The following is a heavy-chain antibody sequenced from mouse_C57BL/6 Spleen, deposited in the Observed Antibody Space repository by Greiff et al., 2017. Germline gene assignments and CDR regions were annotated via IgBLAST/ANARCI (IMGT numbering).Heavy chain of an antibody. J-gene: IGHJ4*01. V-gene: IGHV2-9-1*01. D-gene: IGHD2-4*01. CDR3: ARSDYDYDGGYAMDY. CDR2: IWTGGGT. CDR1: GFSLTSYA. Sequence: QVQLKQSGPGLVAPSQSLSITCTVSGFSLTSYAISWVRQPPGKGLEWLGVIWTGGGTNYNSALKSRLSISKDNSKSQVFLKMNSLQTDDTARYYCARSDYDYDGGYAMDYWGQGTSVTVSS.